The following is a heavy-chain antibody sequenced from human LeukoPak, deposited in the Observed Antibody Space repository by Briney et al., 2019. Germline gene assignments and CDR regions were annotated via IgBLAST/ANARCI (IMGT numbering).Heavy chain of an antibody. V-gene: IGHV1-69*04. D-gene: IGHD3-22*01. CDR2: IIPILGIA. J-gene: IGHJ6*02. Sequence: SSVTVPCQASVCTFSSYAISWLRLAPGQAREWMGRIIPILGIANYAQKLQGRVTISADTSTSTSYLELSSVRSEDTAVYYCARDLFGGGRNYYDSRAMDVWGQGTTVTVSS. CDR1: VCTFSSYA. CDR3: ARDLFGGGRNYYDSRAMDV.